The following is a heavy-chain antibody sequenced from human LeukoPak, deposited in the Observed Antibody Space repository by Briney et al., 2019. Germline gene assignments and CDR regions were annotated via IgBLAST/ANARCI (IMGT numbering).Heavy chain of an antibody. V-gene: IGHV1-46*01. CDR1: GYTFTSNY. CDR3: ATGDILTTPFDY. D-gene: IGHD3-9*01. Sequence: GASVKVSCKAFGYTFTSNYMHWVRQAPGQGPEWMGVISPSGGSTTYAQKFQGRVTLTRDMSTSTDYLELSSLRSEDTAVYYCATGDILTTPFDYWGQGTLVTVSS. CDR2: ISPSGGST. J-gene: IGHJ4*02.